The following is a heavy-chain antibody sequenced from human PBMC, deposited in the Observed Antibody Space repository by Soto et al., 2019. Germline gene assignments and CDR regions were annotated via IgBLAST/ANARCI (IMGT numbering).Heavy chain of an antibody. CDR1: GFTFSSYA. CDR3: AKDIIAALRSYYYYYGMDV. CDR2: ISGSGGST. Sequence: HPGGSLRLSCAASGFTFSSYAMSWVRQAPGKGLEWVSAISGSGGSTYYADSVEGRFTISRDNSKNTLYLQMDSLRAEDTAVYYCAKDIIAALRSYYYYYGMDVWGQGTTFTVSS. J-gene: IGHJ6*02. D-gene: IGHD6-6*01. V-gene: IGHV3-23*01.